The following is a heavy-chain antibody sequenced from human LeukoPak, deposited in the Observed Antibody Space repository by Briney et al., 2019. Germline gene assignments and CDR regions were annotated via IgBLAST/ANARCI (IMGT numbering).Heavy chain of an antibody. V-gene: IGHV3-30*02. CDR3: AKVGCSSTSCYGAFDI. Sequence: GGSLRLSCAASGFTFSSYGMHWVRQAPGKGLEWVAFIRYDGSNKYYADSVKGRFTISRDNSKNTLYLQMNSLRAEDTAVYYCAKVGCSSTSCYGAFDIWGQGTMVTVSS. CDR2: IRYDGSNK. D-gene: IGHD2-2*01. J-gene: IGHJ3*02. CDR1: GFTFSSYG.